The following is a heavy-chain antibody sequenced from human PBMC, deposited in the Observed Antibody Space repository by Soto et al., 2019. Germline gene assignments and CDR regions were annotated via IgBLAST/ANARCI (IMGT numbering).Heavy chain of an antibody. V-gene: IGHV3-66*01. CDR1: GFTVSSKY. CDR2: IQSGGPT. J-gene: IGHJ6*04. D-gene: IGHD2-15*01. Sequence: EVQLVESGGGLVQPGGSLRLSCAASGFTVSSKYMSWVRQAPGKGLEWVSLIQSGGPTYYADSVKGRFTISRDTSENTVHLQMDRLRAEDTAVYYCARDDVLGDGGRCYGVTLDVWGKGTTVTVSS. CDR3: ARDDVLGDGGRCYGVTLDV.